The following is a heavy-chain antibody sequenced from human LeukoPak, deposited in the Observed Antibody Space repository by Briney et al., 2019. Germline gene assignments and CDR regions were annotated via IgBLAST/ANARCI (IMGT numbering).Heavy chain of an antibody. V-gene: IGHV4-59*01. D-gene: IGHD2-15*01. J-gene: IGHJ4*02. CDR2: IYYRGST. Sequence: PSETLSLTCTVSGGSISSYYWSWIRQPPGKGLECIGYIYYRGSTNYNPSLESRVTISVDTSKNQFSLKLSSVTAADTAVYYCARQYCSGGSCYGYFDYWGQGTLVTVSS. CDR1: GGSISSYY. CDR3: ARQYCSGGSCYGYFDY.